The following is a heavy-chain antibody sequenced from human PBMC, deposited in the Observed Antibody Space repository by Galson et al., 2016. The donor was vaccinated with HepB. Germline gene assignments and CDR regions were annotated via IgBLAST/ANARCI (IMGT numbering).Heavy chain of an antibody. CDR3: ALTGGMVGAGSYYGY. CDR1: GYTFTSYG. J-gene: IGHJ4*02. CDR2: ISTYNGYT. D-gene: IGHD3-10*01. Sequence: SVKVSCKASGYTFTSYGISWVRQAPGQGLEWMGWISTYNGYTNYAQKLQGRVTMTTDTSTSPAYMELRSLSSDDTAVYYCALTGGMVGAGSYYGYWGQGTLVTVSS. V-gene: IGHV1-18*01.